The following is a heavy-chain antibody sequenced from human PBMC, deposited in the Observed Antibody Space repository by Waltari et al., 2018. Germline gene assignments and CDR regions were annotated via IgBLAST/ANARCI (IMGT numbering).Heavy chain of an antibody. V-gene: IGHV4-59*11. CDR2: IYYSGST. CDR1: GGSISSHY. D-gene: IGHD6-13*01. J-gene: IGHJ4*02. CDR3: ARADGYSSSFTPTDY. Sequence: QVQLQESGPGLVKPSETLSLTCTVSGGSISSHYWSWIRQPPGKGLEWIGYIYYSGSTNDNPSLKSRVTISVDTSKNQFSLKLSSVTAADTAVYYCARADGYSSSFTPTDYWGQGTLVTVSS.